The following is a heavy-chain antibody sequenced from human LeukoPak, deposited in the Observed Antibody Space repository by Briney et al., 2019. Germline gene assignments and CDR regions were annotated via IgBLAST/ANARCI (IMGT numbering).Heavy chain of an antibody. V-gene: IGHV3-64*01. Sequence: PGGSLRLSCAASGFTFSSYAMHWVRQAPGKGLEYVSAISSNGGSTYYANSVKGSFTISRDNSKNTLYLQMGSLRAEDMAVYYCARDSGGRELLMGNWFDPWGQGTLVTVSS. CDR3: ARDSGGRELLMGNWFDP. D-gene: IGHD3-10*01. J-gene: IGHJ5*02. CDR2: ISSNGGST. CDR1: GFTFSSYA.